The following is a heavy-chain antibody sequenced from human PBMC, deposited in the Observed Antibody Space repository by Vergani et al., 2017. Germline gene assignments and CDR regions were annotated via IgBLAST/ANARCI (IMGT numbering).Heavy chain of an antibody. Sequence: QLQLQESGPGLVKPSETLSLTCTVSGGSISSSSYYWGWIRQPPGKGLEWIGSIYYSGSTYYNPSLKSGVTISVDTSKNQFSLKLSSVTAADTAVYYCARLSPSIAAAGDYYFDYWGQGTLVTVSS. CDR3: ARLSPSIAAAGDYYFDY. CDR1: GGSISSSSYY. J-gene: IGHJ4*02. V-gene: IGHV4-39*01. CDR2: IYYSGST. D-gene: IGHD6-13*01.